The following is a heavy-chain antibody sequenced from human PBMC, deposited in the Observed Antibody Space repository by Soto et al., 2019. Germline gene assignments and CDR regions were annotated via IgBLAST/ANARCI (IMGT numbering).Heavy chain of an antibody. CDR1: GFTFSSYG. D-gene: IGHD3-3*01. J-gene: IGHJ6*02. V-gene: IGHV3-33*01. CDR3: ARPTSGYDFWFGGMDV. Sequence: ESGGGVVQPGRSLRLSCAASGFTFSSYGMHWVRQAPGKGLEWVAVIWYDGSNKYYADSVKGRFTISRDTSKNTLYLQMNSLRAEDTAVYYCARPTSGYDFWFGGMDVWGQGTTVTVSS. CDR2: IWYDGSNK.